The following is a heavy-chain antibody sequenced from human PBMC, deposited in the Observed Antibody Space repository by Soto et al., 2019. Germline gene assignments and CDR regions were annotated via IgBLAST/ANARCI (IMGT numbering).Heavy chain of an antibody. J-gene: IGHJ6*02. V-gene: IGHV3-49*03. D-gene: IGHD6-13*01. Sequence: GGSLRLSCTASGFTFVDYAMSWFRQAPGKGLEWVGLIRSKAYGGTTEYAASVKGRFTISRDDSKSIAYLQMNSLKTEDTAVYYCTRDDEGYSSSWYYYYYYGMDVWGQGTTVTVSS. CDR1: GFTFVDYA. CDR2: IRSKAYGGTT. CDR3: TRDDEGYSSSWYYYYYYGMDV.